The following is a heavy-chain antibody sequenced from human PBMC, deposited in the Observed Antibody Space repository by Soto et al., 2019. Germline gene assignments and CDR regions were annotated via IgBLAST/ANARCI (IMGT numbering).Heavy chain of an antibody. Sequence: SETLTLTCTVSGGSISSGGYYWSWIRQHPGKGLEWIGYIYYSGSTYYNPSLKSRVTISVDTSKNQFSLKLSSVTAADTAVYYCARGPGGGWFDYWGQGTLVTVSS. V-gene: IGHV4-31*03. CDR2: IYYSGST. D-gene: IGHD6-19*01. CDR1: GGSISSGGYY. J-gene: IGHJ4*02. CDR3: ARGPGGGWFDY.